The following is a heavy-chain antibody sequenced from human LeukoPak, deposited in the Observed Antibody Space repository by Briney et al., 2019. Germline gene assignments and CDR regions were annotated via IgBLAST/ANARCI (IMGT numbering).Heavy chain of an antibody. D-gene: IGHD5-24*01. CDR3: ARRGDGYNLDY. J-gene: IGHJ4*02. Sequence: SETLSLTCTVSGGSISSYYWSWIRQPPGKGLEWIGYIYYSGSTSYNPSLKSRATISVDTSKNQFSLKLSSVTAADTAVYYCARRGDGYNLDYWGQGTLVTVSS. CDR2: IYYSGST. CDR1: GGSISSYY. V-gene: IGHV4-59*08.